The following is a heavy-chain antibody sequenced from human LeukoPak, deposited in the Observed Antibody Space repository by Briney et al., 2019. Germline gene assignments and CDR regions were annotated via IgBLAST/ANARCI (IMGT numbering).Heavy chain of an antibody. CDR2: INHSGST. Sequence: SETLSLTCAVYGGSFSGYYWSWIRQPPGKGLEWIGEINHSGSTHYNLSLMSRVTISVDTSKNQFSLKLSSVTAADTAVYYCARDRTHFDYWGQGTLVSVSS. V-gene: IGHV4-34*01. D-gene: IGHD1-14*01. J-gene: IGHJ4*02. CDR3: ARDRTHFDY. CDR1: GGSFSGYY.